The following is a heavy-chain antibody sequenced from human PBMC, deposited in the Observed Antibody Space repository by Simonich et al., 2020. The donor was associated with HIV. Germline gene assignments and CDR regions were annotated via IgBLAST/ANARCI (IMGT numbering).Heavy chain of an antibody. J-gene: IGHJ4*02. CDR2: INTNTGTP. D-gene: IGHD1-20*01. CDR1: GYSFTTYA. Sequence: QVQLVQSGSELKKPGASVKISCKASGYSFTTYAMNWVRQAPGQGLEWMGWINTNTGTPTYAQGFTGRYVFSLDTSVSTAYLQISSLKAEDTAVYYCATYNRNYVAYWGQGTLVTVSS. V-gene: IGHV7-4-1*02. CDR3: ATYNRNYVAY.